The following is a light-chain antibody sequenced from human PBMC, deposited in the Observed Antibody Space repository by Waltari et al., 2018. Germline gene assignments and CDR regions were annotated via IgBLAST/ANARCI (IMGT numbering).Light chain of an antibody. CDR2: GAS. Sequence: DIQMTQSPSSLSASVVGSVTMSFRASHNIDVFLNWYQQKPGKAPKLLIFGASSLQNGVPSRFSGSGSGTDFTLTITSLSSEDSATYYCQQSQGFPYTFGQGTKLEIK. J-gene: IGKJ2*01. V-gene: IGKV1-39*01. CDR3: QQSQGFPYT. CDR1: HNIDVF.